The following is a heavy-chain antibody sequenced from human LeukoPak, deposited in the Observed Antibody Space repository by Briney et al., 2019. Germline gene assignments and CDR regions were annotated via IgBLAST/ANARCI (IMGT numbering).Heavy chain of an antibody. J-gene: IGHJ1*01. CDR1: GGSISSSSYY. CDR2: IYYSGST. Sequence: SETLSLTCIVSGGSISSSSYYWGWIRQPPGRGLEWIGSIYYSGSTYYYPSLESRVTISVDTSKNQFSLKLSSVTAADTAVYYCARGYYDSSGYYYGYFQHWGQGTLVTVSS. D-gene: IGHD3-22*01. V-gene: IGHV4-39*01. CDR3: ARGYYDSSGYYYGYFQH.